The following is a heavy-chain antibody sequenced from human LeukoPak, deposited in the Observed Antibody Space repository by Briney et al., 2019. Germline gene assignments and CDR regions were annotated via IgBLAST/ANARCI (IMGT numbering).Heavy chain of an antibody. J-gene: IGHJ3*02. CDR1: GGTFSSYA. V-gene: IGHV1-69*13. Sequence: GASVKVSCKASGGTFSSYATSWVRQAPGQGLEWMGGIIPIFGTANYAQKFQGRVTITADESTSTAYMELSSLRSEDTAVYYCARAGGYDHDAFDIWGQGTMVTVSS. CDR2: IIPIFGTA. D-gene: IGHD5-12*01. CDR3: ARAGGYDHDAFDI.